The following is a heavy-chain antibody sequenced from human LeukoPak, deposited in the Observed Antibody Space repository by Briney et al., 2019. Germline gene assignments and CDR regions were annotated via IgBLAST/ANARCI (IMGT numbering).Heavy chain of an antibody. D-gene: IGHD2-21*02. Sequence: GGSLRLSCAASGFTFSSYGMHWVRQAPGKGLEGVAFIRYDGSNKYYADSVKGRFTISRDNSKNTLYLQMNSLRAEDTAVYYCARDYQAYCGGDCYNMDVWGKGTTVTVSS. CDR3: ARDYQAYCGGDCYNMDV. CDR2: IRYDGSNK. J-gene: IGHJ6*03. V-gene: IGHV3-30*02. CDR1: GFTFSSYG.